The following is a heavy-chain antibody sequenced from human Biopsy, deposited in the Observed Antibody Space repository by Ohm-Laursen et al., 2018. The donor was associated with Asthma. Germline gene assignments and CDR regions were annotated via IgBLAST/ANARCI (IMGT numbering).Heavy chain of an antibody. Sequence: SLRLSCTASGFTVSRDHMLWVRQAPGKGLEWVSVIYSGGTSDTADSVRGRFTISRDFYKNTLYLQMNSLRAEDTAVYYCARERIDILTGGHQGMDVWGQGTTVTVSS. V-gene: IGHV3-53*01. CDR3: ARERIDILTGGHQGMDV. CDR2: IYSGGTS. CDR1: GFTVSRDH. J-gene: IGHJ6*02. D-gene: IGHD3-9*01.